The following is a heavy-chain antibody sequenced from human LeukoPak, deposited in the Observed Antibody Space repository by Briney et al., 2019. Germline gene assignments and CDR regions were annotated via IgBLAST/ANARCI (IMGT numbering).Heavy chain of an antibody. CDR2: INHSGST. CDR1: GGSFSGYY. J-gene: IGHJ5*02. V-gene: IGHV4-34*01. D-gene: IGHD3-16*01. CDR3: ARLDGGYDNKYHAGWFDP. Sequence: SETLSLTCAVYGGSFSGYYWSWIRPPPGKGLEWIGEINHSGSTNYNPSLESRLTISVDTSKNQFSLKLSSVTAADTAVYYCARLDGGYDNKYHAGWFDPWGQGTLVTVSS.